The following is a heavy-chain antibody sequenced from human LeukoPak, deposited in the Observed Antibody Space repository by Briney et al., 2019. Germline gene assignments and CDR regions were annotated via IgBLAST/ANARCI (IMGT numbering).Heavy chain of an antibody. D-gene: IGHD3-10*01. CDR1: GYTFTGYY. V-gene: IGHV1-2*06. J-gene: IGHJ4*02. CDR3: ARAPRGGGVIIT. CDR2: INPNSGGA. Sequence: ASVKVSRKASGYTFTGYYMHWVRQAPGQGLEWMGRINPNSGGANYAQKFQGRVTMTRDTSISTAYMELSRLRSDDTAVYYCARAPRGGGVIITWGQGTLVTVSS.